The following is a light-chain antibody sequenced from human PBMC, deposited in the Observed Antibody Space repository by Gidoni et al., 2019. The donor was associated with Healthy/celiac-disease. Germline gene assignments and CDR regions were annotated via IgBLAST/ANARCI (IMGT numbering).Light chain of an antibody. Sequence: IVLTQSPATLSVSPGERATLPCRASQSVSSNLAWYQQKPGQAPRLLIYGASTRATGIPARFSGSGSGTEFTLTISSLQSEDFAVYYCQQYNNWPPRVTFGPGTKVEIK. CDR2: GAS. CDR3: QQYNNWPPRVT. J-gene: IGKJ3*01. V-gene: IGKV3-15*01. CDR1: QSVSSN.